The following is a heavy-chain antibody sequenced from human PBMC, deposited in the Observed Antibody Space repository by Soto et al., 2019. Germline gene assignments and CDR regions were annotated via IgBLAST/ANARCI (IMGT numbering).Heavy chain of an antibody. CDR2: IYYSGST. CDR3: AREIVVSARWFDP. V-gene: IGHV4-31*03. D-gene: IGHD3-22*01. CDR1: GASISSGGHY. J-gene: IGHJ5*02. Sequence: QVQLQESGPGLVKPSQTLSLTCTVSGASISSGGHYWSWIRQHPGKGLEWIGYIYYSGSTYYNPSLKRRVIISVDTSKNQFSLKLNPVTAADTAVYYCAREIVVSARWFDPWGQGTLVTVSS.